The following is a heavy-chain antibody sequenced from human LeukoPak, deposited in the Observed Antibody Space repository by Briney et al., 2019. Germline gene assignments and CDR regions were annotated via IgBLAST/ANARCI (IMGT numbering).Heavy chain of an antibody. Sequence: SETLCLTCTVSGVPISCYFWSWIRQPPGKRLEWFAYIYYSGSTPYNPPPESGDTISVDTPETQLSQTLRSVRAADTAVYYCARVRNGYNYKAFDIWGQGTMVTVSS. V-gene: IGHV4-59*01. CDR1: GVPISCYF. CDR3: ARVRNGYNYKAFDI. J-gene: IGHJ3*02. CDR2: IYYSGST. D-gene: IGHD5-24*01.